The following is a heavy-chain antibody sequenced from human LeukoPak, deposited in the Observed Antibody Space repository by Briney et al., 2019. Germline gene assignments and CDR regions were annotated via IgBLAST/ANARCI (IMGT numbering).Heavy chain of an antibody. CDR1: GFTFSSYA. CDR2: ISGSGIST. Sequence: GGSLRLSCAASGFTFSSYAMNWVRQAPGKGLEWVSAISGSGISTYYADSVKGRFTISRDNSKNTLYLQMNSLRAEDTAVYYCAKDSRGYGTADFDYWGQGTLVTVSS. CDR3: AKDSRGYGTADFDY. D-gene: IGHD4-17*01. V-gene: IGHV3-23*01. J-gene: IGHJ4*02.